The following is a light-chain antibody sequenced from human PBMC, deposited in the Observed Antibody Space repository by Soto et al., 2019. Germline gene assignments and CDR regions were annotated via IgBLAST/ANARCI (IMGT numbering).Light chain of an antibody. CDR3: CSYAGSPLYV. J-gene: IGLJ1*01. V-gene: IGLV2-11*01. Sequence: QSVLTQPRSVSGSPGQSVTISCTGTSSDVGGYNYVSWYQQHPGKAPKLMIYDVSKRPSGVPDRFSGSKSGNTASLTISGLQAEDEADYYCCSYAGSPLYVFGTGTRSPS. CDR1: SSDVGGYNY. CDR2: DVS.